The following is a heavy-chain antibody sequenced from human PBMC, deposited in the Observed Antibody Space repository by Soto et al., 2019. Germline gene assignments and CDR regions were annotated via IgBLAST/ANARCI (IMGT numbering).Heavy chain of an antibody. Sequence: RGESLKISCKGSGYSFTSYWIGWVRQMPGKGLEWMGIIYPGDSDTRYSPSFQGQVTISADKSISTAYLQWSSLNASDTAMYYCARLSKGFFDRSLSYAMDFPCPGLTGTV. CDR1: GYSFTSYW. V-gene: IGHV5-51*01. D-gene: IGHD3-9*01. CDR3: ARLSKGFFDRSLSYAMDF. CDR2: IYPGDSDT. J-gene: IGHJ6*02.